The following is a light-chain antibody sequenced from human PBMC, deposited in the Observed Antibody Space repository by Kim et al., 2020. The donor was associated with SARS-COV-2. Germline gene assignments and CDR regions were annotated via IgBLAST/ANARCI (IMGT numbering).Light chain of an antibody. CDR3: QQRTNPYT. V-gene: IGKV3-11*01. CDR2: GAS. CDR1: RSISRY. Sequence: EIVLTQSPATLSLSPGERATLYCRASRSISRYLAWYQQKPGQAPRLLIYGASNRATAIPARFSGSGSGTDFTLTISSLEPEDFAVYYCQQRTNPYTFGQGTKLEI. J-gene: IGKJ2*01.